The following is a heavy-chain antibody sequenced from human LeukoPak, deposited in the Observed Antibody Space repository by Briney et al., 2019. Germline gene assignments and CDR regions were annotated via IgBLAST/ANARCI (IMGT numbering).Heavy chain of an antibody. V-gene: IGHV5-51*01. Sequence: GESLKISCKGSGYIFTTYWIGWVRQMPGKGLEWMGIIYPGDSDTRYSPSFQGQVTISADESITTAYLQWSSLKASDTAMYYCARLRWPRGGRSSFDYWGQGALVTVSS. CDR3: ARLRWPRGGRSSFDY. CDR2: IYPGDSDT. D-gene: IGHD3-10*01. J-gene: IGHJ4*02. CDR1: GYIFTTYW.